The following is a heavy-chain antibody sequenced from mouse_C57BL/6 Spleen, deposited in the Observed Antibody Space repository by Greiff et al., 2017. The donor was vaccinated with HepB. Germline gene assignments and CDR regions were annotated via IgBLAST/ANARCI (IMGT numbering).Heavy chain of an antibody. CDR3: ARDRGYGSRAWFAY. V-gene: IGHV3-6*01. CDR2: ISYDGSN. CDR1: GYSITSGYY. Sequence: ESGPGLVKPSQSLSLTCSVTGYSITSGYYWNWIRQFPGNKLEWMGYISYDGSNNYNPSLKNRISITRDTSKNQFFLKLNSVTTEDTATYYCARDRGYGSRAWFAYWGQGTLVTVSA. D-gene: IGHD1-1*01. J-gene: IGHJ3*01.